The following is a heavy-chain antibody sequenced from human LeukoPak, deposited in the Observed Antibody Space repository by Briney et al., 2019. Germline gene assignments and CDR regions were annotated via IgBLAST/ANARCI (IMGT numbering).Heavy chain of an antibody. D-gene: IGHD3-22*01. Sequence: NASETLFLTCTVSGDSINSLDLWSWVRQPPGKGLEWIGEMYLSGTTHSNPSVKSRVTISIDKSKNQFFLNLSSVTAADTAVYYCAGLVGRYSSGLYYYYFDYWGQGTLVTVSS. J-gene: IGHJ4*02. CDR3: AGLVGRYSSGLYYYYFDY. CDR1: GDSINSLDL. V-gene: IGHV4-4*02. CDR2: MYLSGTT.